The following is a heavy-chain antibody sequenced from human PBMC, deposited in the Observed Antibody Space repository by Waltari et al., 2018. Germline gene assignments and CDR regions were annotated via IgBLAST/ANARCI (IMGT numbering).Heavy chain of an antibody. CDR3: AKEDDACDI. J-gene: IGHJ3*02. CDR2: INPNGGYT. CDR1: EHTFMNYQ. Sequence: QVQLVQSGAEVKKPGASVKGSCKASEHTFMNYQIHWVRQAPGQGLEWMGIINPNGGYTIYAQKFQGRVTVTRDKSTSTVYMELSNLRSEDTAVYYCAKEDDACDIWGQGTMVTVSS. V-gene: IGHV1-46*01.